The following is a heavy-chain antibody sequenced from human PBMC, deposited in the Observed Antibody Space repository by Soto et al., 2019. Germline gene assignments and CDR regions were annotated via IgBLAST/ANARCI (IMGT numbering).Heavy chain of an antibody. CDR1: GFTFSSYA. D-gene: IGHD1-26*01. CDR2: ISGSGGST. Sequence: EVQLLESGGGLVQPGGSLRLSCAASGFTFSSYAMSWVRQAPGKGLEWVSAISGSGGSTYYADSVKGRFTISRDNSKNTLYQQMNSLRAEDTAVYYCAKVSGGSYFPSRDYWGQGTLVTVSS. V-gene: IGHV3-23*01. J-gene: IGHJ4*02. CDR3: AKVSGGSYFPSRDY.